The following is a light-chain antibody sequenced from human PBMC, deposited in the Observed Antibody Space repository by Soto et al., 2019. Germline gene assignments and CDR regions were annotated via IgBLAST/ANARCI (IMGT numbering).Light chain of an antibody. CDR1: QTVGSN. Sequence: EIVMTQSPATLSVSPGERATLSCRASQTVGSNIAWYEQKPGQAPRLLIHGDSTRATGVSARFSGTGSGTEFTLTSSSLQSEDFAVYYCQQYHNWPPQYTFGQGTRLQIK. V-gene: IGKV3-15*01. J-gene: IGKJ2*01. CDR2: GDS. CDR3: QQYHNWPPQYT.